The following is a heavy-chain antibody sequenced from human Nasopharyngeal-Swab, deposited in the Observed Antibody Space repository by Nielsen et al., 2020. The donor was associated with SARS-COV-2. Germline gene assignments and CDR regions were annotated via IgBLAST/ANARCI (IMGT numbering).Heavy chain of an antibody. V-gene: IGHV3-30-3*01. CDR2: ISYDGINK. Sequence: GESLKISCAASGFTFSSYAMHWVRQAPGKGLEWVAVISYDGINKYYADSVKGRFTISRDNAKNTLYLQMNSLRAEDTAVYYCAKDPMTLWFGDRYFDYWGQGTLVTVSS. D-gene: IGHD3-10*01. CDR3: AKDPMTLWFGDRYFDY. CDR1: GFTFSSYA. J-gene: IGHJ4*02.